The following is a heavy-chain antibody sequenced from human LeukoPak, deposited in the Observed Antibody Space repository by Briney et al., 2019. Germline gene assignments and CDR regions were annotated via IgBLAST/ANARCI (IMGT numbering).Heavy chain of an antibody. J-gene: IGHJ6*03. CDR2: LSTSGSP. V-gene: IGHV4-4*07. CDR3: ARASGHGAPYYYYYMDV. CDR1: GGSISSYY. Sequence: PSETLSLTSTVPGGSISSYYWSWIRQPAGKGLEWIGRLSTSGSPNSNPSLKSRVTMSVDTSKNQFSLKLSSVTAADTAVYYCARASGHGAPYYYYYMDVWGKGTTVTVSS.